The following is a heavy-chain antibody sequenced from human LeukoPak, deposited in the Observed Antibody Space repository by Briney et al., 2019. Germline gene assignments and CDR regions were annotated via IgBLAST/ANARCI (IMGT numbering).Heavy chain of an antibody. Sequence: SETLSLTCTVSGGSISDYYWSWIRQPPGKGLEWIGDIYYSGSTNYNPSLKSRVTISLDMSKNQFSLKLSSVTAADTAVYFCAREATITVAGTRKFDYWGQGTLVTVSS. CDR2: IYYSGST. D-gene: IGHD6-19*01. V-gene: IGHV4-59*01. CDR1: GGSISDYY. CDR3: AREATITVAGTRKFDY. J-gene: IGHJ4*02.